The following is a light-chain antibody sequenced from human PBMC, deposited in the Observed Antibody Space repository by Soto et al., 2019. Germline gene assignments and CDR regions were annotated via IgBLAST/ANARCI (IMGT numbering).Light chain of an antibody. Sequence: EIVMTQSPATLTVSPGERGTLSCRASQSVSTNLAWYQQKPGQAPRFLIYGASTRATGVPVRFSGSGSGTEFTLTISSLQSEDFAVYYCQQYNNWPWTLGQGTKVEIK. CDR2: GAS. J-gene: IGKJ1*01. CDR1: QSVSTN. CDR3: QQYNNWPWT. V-gene: IGKV3-15*01.